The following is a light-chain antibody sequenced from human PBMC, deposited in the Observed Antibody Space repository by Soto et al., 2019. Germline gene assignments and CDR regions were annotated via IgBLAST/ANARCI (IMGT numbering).Light chain of an antibody. CDR2: DAS. Sequence: DIQVTQSPSTLSASVGDRVTITCGASQSIGTWLAWYQQKPGKAPKLLIFDASTLESGVPSRFSGSGSGTDFTLTISSLQPDHFATYYCQQYSDSSGAFGQGTKVDIK. J-gene: IGKJ1*01. CDR1: QSIGTW. CDR3: QQYSDSSGA. V-gene: IGKV1-5*01.